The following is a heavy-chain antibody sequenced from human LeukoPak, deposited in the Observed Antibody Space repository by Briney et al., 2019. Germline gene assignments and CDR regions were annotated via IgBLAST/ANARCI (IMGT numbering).Heavy chain of an antibody. D-gene: IGHD1-26*01. Sequence: KPGGSLRLSCAASGFTFSSYSMNWVRQAPGKRLEWVSSISSSSSYVYYADSVKGRFTISRDNAKNSLYLQMNSLRAEDTAVYYCARDATTENFDYWGQGTLVTVSS. CDR2: ISSSSSYV. V-gene: IGHV3-21*01. J-gene: IGHJ4*02. CDR1: GFTFSSYS. CDR3: ARDATTENFDY.